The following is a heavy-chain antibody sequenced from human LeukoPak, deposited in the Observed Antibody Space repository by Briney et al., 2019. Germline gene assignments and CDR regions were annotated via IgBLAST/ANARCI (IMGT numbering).Heavy chain of an antibody. V-gene: IGHV6-1*01. CDR1: GDSVSSNSAA. CDR2: TYYRSKWYN. D-gene: IGHD6-19*01. Sequence: SQTLSLTCAISGDSVSSNSAAWNWIRQSPSRGLEWLGRTYYRSKWYNDYAVSVESRITINPDTSKNQFSLQLNSVTPEDTAVYYCARDLVSGGWLAAYYFDYWGQGTLVTVSS. J-gene: IGHJ4*02. CDR3: ARDLVSGGWLAAYYFDY.